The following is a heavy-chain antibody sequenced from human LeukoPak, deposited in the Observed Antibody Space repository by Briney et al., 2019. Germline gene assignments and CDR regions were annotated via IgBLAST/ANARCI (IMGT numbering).Heavy chain of an antibody. D-gene: IGHD2-2*02. V-gene: IGHV3-30*02. Sequence: GGSLRLFCAASGFTFSSYGMHWVRQAPGKGLEWVAFIRYDGSNKYYADSVKGRFTISRDNSKNALYLQMNSLRAEDTAVYYCAKGSGLSIVVVPAAIQWDYFDYWGQGTLVTVSS. J-gene: IGHJ4*02. CDR3: AKGSGLSIVVVPAAIQWDYFDY. CDR2: IRYDGSNK. CDR1: GFTFSSYG.